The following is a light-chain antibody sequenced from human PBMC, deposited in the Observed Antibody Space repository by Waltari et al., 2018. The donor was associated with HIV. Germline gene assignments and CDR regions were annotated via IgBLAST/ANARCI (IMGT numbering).Light chain of an antibody. V-gene: IGLV1-40*01. CDR2: NTS. Sequence: QSVLTQPPSVSGAPGQRVTISCTGSSSNIGAGYDVNWYQQLPGTAPKLLIYNTSDRPSGVPDRFSGSKSGTSASLAIAGLQAEDEADYYCQSYDSSLSGSDVFGTGTKVTVL. CDR1: SSNIGAGYD. CDR3: QSYDSSLSGSDV. J-gene: IGLJ1*01.